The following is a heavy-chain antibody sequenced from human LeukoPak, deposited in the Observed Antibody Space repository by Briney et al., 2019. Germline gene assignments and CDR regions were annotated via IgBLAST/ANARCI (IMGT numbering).Heavy chain of an antibody. D-gene: IGHD6-19*01. CDR3: AKDLRHSGWSPDAFDI. Sequence: GGSLRLSCAASGFTFSSYGMHWVRQAPGKGLEWVAFIRYDGSNKYYADSVKGRFTISRDNSKNTLYLQMNSLRAEDTAVYYCAKDLRHSGWSPDAFDIWGQGTMVTVSS. V-gene: IGHV3-30*02. J-gene: IGHJ3*02. CDR1: GFTFSSYG. CDR2: IRYDGSNK.